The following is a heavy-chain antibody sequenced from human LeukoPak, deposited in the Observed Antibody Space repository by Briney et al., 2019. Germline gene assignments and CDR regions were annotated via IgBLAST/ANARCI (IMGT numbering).Heavy chain of an antibody. CDR3: AKGRIVGAYDAFDI. D-gene: IGHD1-26*01. V-gene: IGHV3-33*06. CDR1: GFTFSSYG. Sequence: SGGSLRLSCAASGFTFSSYGMHWVRQAPGKGLEWVAVIWYDGSNKYYADSVKGRFTISRDNSKNTLYLQMNSLRAEDTAVYYCAKGRIVGAYDAFDIWGHGTMVTVSS. CDR2: IWYDGSNK. J-gene: IGHJ3*02.